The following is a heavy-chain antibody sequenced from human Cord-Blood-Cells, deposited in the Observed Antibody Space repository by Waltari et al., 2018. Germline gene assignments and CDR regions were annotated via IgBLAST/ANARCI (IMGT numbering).Heavy chain of an antibody. V-gene: IGHV4-38-2*02. CDR1: GYXISXGYY. CDR3: AREDI. Sequence: QVQLQESGPGLVKPSETXSXXXXXSGYXISXGYYWGWIRQPPGKGLEWIGSIYHSGSTYYNPSLKSRVTISVDTSKNQFSLKLSSVTAADTAVYYCAREDIWGQGTMVTVSS. CDR2: IYHSGST. J-gene: IGHJ3*02.